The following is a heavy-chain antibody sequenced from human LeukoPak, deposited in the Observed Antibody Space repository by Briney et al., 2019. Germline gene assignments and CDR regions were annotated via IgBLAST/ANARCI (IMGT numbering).Heavy chain of an antibody. Sequence: ASVKLSCKTGGFTFIGNYLHWVRQAPGQGLEWMGMINPNGGHTDYAQNFQDRVTMTRDMSTSTVYMELSGLRSEDTAVFYCARSKDNRGYDVRHLDYWGQGTLVTVSS. D-gene: IGHD2-2*01. CDR2: INPNGGHT. V-gene: IGHV1-46*01. J-gene: IGHJ4*02. CDR1: GFTFIGNY. CDR3: ARSKDNRGYDVRHLDY.